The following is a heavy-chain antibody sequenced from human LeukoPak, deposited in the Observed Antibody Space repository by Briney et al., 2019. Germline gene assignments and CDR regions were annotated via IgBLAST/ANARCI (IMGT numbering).Heavy chain of an antibody. V-gene: IGHV3-23*01. Sequence: GGSLRLSCAAPGYPFRDHGVAWVRLAPGRGLEWLASVNCAGIGTCYAPNVKGRFIISRDNFKNTAYLEMNTVRAEDTAMYYCTKVSVCFACYFDYWGQGQLVTVSS. CDR2: VNCAGIGT. D-gene: IGHD3-10*01. CDR1: GYPFRDHG. CDR3: TKVSVCFACYFDY. J-gene: IGHJ4*02.